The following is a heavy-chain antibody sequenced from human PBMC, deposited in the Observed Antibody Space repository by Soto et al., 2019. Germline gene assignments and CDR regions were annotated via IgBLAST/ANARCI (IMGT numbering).Heavy chain of an antibody. V-gene: IGHV4-31*03. Sequence: PSETLSLTCTVSGGSIRSGGYYWTWIRQHPGKGLEWIGYIYYSGSTYYNPSLKSRVTISIDTSKNQFSLKLSSVTAAETAVYYCATAQYDVLTGYYAPTDYWGQGTLVTVSS. CDR1: GGSIRSGGYY. J-gene: IGHJ4*02. CDR2: IYYSGST. D-gene: IGHD3-9*01. CDR3: ATAQYDVLTGYYAPTDY.